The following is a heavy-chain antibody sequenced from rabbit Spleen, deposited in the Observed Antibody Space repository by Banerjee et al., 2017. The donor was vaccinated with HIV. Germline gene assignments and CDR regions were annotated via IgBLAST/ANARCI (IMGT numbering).Heavy chain of an antibody. J-gene: IGHJ6*01. V-gene: IGHV1S45*01. CDR2: IDIGSSGFT. Sequence: EQLEESGGGLVKPEGSLTLTCKASGVSFSDKDVMCWVRQAPGKGLEWIACIDIGSSGFTYFATWAKGRFTCSKTSSTTVTLQMTRLTAADTATYFCARDTGTSFSSYGMDLWGQGTLVTVS. CDR1: GVSFSDKDV. D-gene: IGHD7-1*01. CDR3: ARDTGTSFSSYGMDL.